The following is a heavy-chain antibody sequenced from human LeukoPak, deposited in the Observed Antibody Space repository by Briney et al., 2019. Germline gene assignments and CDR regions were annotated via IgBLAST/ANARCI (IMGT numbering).Heavy chain of an antibody. D-gene: IGHD3-22*01. CDR1: GYTFTSYG. CDR2: ISAYNGNT. J-gene: IGHJ6*03. V-gene: IGHV1-18*01. CDR3: ARDGIEYYYDSSGAYYMDV. Sequence: ASVKVSCKASGYTFTSYGISWVRHAPGQGLEWMGWISAYNGNTNYAQKLQGRVTMTTDTSTSTAYMELRSLRSDDTAVYYCARDGIEYYYDSSGAYYMDVWSKGTTVTISS.